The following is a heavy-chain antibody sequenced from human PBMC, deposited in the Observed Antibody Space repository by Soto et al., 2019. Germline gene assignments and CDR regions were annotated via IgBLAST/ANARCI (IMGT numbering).Heavy chain of an antibody. CDR1: GGYISRNSYY. V-gene: IGHV4-39*07. J-gene: IGHJ4*02. D-gene: IGHD3-22*01. CDR3: ARVGVYYDSSGYYPDY. Sequence: SETLSLTCSVSGGYISRNSYYWGWIRQPPGKGPEWIGSIYYSGTTYYNPSLKSRVTISVDTSKNQFSLKLSSVTAADTAVYYCARVGVYYDSSGYYPDYWGQGTLVTVSS. CDR2: IYYSGTT.